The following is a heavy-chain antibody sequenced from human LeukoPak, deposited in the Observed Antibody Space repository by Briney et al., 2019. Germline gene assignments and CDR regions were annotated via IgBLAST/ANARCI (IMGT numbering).Heavy chain of an antibody. D-gene: IGHD4-17*01. CDR1: GFTVSSNY. CDR3: ARDLKHRGDYADY. Sequence: GGSLRLSCAASGFTVSSNYMSWVREAPGKGLEWVSVIYSGGSTYYADSVKGRFTIPRDNSKNTLYLQMNSLRAEDTAVYYCARDLKHRGDYADYWGQGTLVTVSS. V-gene: IGHV3-66*01. J-gene: IGHJ4*02. CDR2: IYSGGST.